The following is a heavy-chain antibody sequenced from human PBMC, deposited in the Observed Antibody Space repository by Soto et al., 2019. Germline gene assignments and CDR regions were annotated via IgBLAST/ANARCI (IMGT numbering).Heavy chain of an antibody. CDR2: IIPIFGTA. Sequence: SVKVSCKASGGTFSRYAISWVRQAPGQGLEWVGGIIPIFGTANYAQKFQGRVTITADESTSTAYMELSSLRFEDTAVYYCARAIVGPTTTGWLDPWGQGTLVTVSS. V-gene: IGHV1-69*13. CDR1: GGTFSRYA. D-gene: IGHD1-26*01. CDR3: ARAIVGPTTTGWLDP. J-gene: IGHJ5*02.